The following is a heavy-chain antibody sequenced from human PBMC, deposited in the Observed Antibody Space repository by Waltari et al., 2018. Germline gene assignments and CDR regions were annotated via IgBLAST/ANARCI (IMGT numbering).Heavy chain of an antibody. CDR2: INHAGYI. D-gene: IGHD2-15*01. CDR3: VRLEDCTGPGGHCYSGDPFALDV. J-gene: IGHJ6*02. CDR1: GGSFSGYY. Sequence: QVQLQQWGAGLLQSSETLSLTCAVYGGSFSGYYWGWVRQPPGKGLEWIGEINHAGYINHNPSLRSRVTMSADTSKSQFSLKLNAVTAADTAVYYCVRLEDCTGPGGHCYSGDPFALDVWGQGTTVTVSS. V-gene: IGHV4-34*02.